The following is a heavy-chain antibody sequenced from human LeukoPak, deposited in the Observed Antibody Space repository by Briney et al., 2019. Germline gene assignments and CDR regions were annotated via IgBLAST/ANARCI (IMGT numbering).Heavy chain of an antibody. CDR1: GFTFSSYG. D-gene: IGHD6-6*01. CDR2: ISYDGSNK. J-gene: IGHJ4*02. CDR3: ARDARQGMVRYYFDY. V-gene: IGHV3-30*03. Sequence: GGSLRLSCAASGFTFSSYGMHWVRQAPGKGLEGVAVISYDGSNKYYEDSVKRRFTISIDNSKNTLYLQMNSLRAEDTAVYYCARDARQGMVRYYFDYWGQGTLVTVSS.